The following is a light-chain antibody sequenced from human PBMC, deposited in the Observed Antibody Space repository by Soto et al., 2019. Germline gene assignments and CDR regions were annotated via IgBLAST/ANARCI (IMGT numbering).Light chain of an antibody. CDR3: SSYTSGSTRVV. J-gene: IGLJ2*01. CDR2: DES. CDR1: SSDVGGFNY. V-gene: IGLV2-14*03. Sequence: QSALTQPASVSGSPGQSITISCTGTSSDVGGFNYVSWFQQHPGKPPKVMIYDESKRPSGISNRFSGSKSGNTASLTISGLQVEDEADYYCSSYTSGSTRVVFGGGTKLTVL.